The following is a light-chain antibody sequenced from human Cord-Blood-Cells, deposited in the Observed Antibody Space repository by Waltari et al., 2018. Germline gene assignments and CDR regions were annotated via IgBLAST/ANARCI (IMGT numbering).Light chain of an antibody. V-gene: IGKV1-8*01. CDR3: QQYYSYPLT. CDR1: QVISSY. Sequence: AIRMTQSPSSFSASTGDRVTITCRASQVISSYLAWYQQKPGKAPKLLIYDASTLQSGVPSRFSGSGSGTDFTLTISCLQSEDFATYYCQQYYSYPLTFGGGTKVEIK. J-gene: IGKJ4*01. CDR2: DAS.